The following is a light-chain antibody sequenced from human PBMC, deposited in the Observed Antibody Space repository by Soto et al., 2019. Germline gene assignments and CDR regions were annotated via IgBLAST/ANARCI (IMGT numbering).Light chain of an antibody. CDR1: QGISNW. V-gene: IGKV1-5*01. CDR2: DAS. CDR3: QKYETFSGT. J-gene: IGKJ1*01. Sequence: DLHVTQSPSSVSSSLGDRVTITCRASQGISNWLAWFQQKTGKAPKLLIYDASALPRGVPSRLSGSGSGTKLTLTIASLQPDDFATYYCQKYETFSGTCGPGTKVDIK.